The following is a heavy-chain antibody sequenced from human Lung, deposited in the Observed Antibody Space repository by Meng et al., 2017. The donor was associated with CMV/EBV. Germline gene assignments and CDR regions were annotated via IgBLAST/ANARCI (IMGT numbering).Heavy chain of an antibody. CDR1: GASIDSDNYY. CDR2: IYYSGSS. V-gene: IGHV4-30-4*02. CDR3: ARADYYNLVEV. Sequence: SXTXSLXVTVSGASIDSDNYYWSWIRQPPGKGLEWIGYIYYSGSSFYNPSLKSRVTISLNMSKNQFSLYLSSVTAADTAVYYCARADYYNLVEVGGQGTAVTVSS. D-gene: IGHD1-14*01. J-gene: IGHJ6*02.